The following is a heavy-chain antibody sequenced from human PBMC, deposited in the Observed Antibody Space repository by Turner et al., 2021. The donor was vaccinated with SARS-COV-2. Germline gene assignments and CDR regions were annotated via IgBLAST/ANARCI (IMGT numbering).Heavy chain of an antibody. CDR2: ISSSSSYI. Sequence: EVQLVESGGGLVKPGGSLRLSCAASGFTFSSYSMNWVRQAPGKGLEWVSFISSSSSYIYYADSVKGRFTISRDNAKNSLYLQMNGLGAEDTAVYYCARELAGRFGGATEIDYWGQGTLVTVSS. V-gene: IGHV3-21*05. CDR1: GFTFSSYS. D-gene: IGHD3-16*01. CDR3: ARELAGRFGGATEIDY. J-gene: IGHJ4*02.